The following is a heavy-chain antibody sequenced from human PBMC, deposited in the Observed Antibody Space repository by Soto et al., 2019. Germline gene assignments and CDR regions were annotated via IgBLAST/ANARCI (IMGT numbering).Heavy chain of an antibody. J-gene: IGHJ6*02. CDR1: GFTFGTYW. D-gene: IGHD2-15*01. V-gene: IGHV3-7*01. CDR3: AVAYGMDV. CDR2: IKQDGSEK. Sequence: EVQLVESGGDLVQPGGSLRLSCAASGFTFGTYWMTWVRQAPGKGLEWVANIKQDGSEKYYVDSVKGRFTISRDNAKNSLYLQMNSLRAEDTAVYYCAVAYGMDVWGQGTTVSVSS.